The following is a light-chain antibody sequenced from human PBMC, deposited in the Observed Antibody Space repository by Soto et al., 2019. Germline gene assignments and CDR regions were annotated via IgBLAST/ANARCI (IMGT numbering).Light chain of an antibody. Sequence: EIVLTQSPATLSVSPGERVTLSCRASQSLSINLAWYQQKPGQAPRLLIYATSTRATGIPVRFSGSGSGTEFTLTISSLQSEDFAVYYCQHYNNWPPITFGQGTRLEIK. CDR2: ATS. V-gene: IGKV3-15*01. J-gene: IGKJ5*01. CDR1: QSLSIN. CDR3: QHYNNWPPIT.